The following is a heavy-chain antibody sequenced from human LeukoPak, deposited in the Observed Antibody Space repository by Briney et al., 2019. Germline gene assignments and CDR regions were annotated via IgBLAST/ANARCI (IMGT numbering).Heavy chain of an antibody. D-gene: IGHD6-13*01. J-gene: IGHJ4*02. CDR1: GFTFSSYG. V-gene: IGHV3-30*02. CDR2: IRYDGSNK. Sequence: PGGSLRLSCAASGFTFSSYGMHWVRQAPGKGLEWVAFIRYDGSNKYYADSVKGRFTISRDNSKNTLYLQMNSLRAEDTAVYYCAKHGYSSSWYLYYFDYWGQGTLVTVSS. CDR3: AKHGYSSSWYLYYFDY.